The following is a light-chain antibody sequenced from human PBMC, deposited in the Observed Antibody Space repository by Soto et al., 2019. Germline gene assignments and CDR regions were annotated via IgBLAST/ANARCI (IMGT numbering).Light chain of an antibody. J-gene: IGKJ3*01. V-gene: IGKV1-12*01. CDR1: QGISDW. CDR3: QQATSFPFT. Sequence: DIQMTQSPSSVSASVGDRVTITCRASQGISDWLAWFQQKPGKAPKLLIYAASTLQSGVPSSFSGSGSGTEFTLTITDLQPEDFATYYCQQATSFPFTFGPGTKVDIK. CDR2: AAS.